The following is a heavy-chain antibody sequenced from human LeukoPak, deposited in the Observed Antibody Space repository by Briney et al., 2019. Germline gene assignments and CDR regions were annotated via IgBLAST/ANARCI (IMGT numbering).Heavy chain of an antibody. CDR3: VRGYYDSSGYYYFDY. CDR2: IYYSGST. Sequence: SETLSLTCTVSGGSISSSSYYWGWIRQPPGKGLEWIVSIYYSGSTYYNPSLKSRVTISVDTSKNQFSLKLSSVTAADTAVYYCVRGYYDSSGYYYFDYWGQGTLVTVSS. V-gene: IGHV4-39*01. CDR1: GGSISSSSYY. D-gene: IGHD3-22*01. J-gene: IGHJ4*02.